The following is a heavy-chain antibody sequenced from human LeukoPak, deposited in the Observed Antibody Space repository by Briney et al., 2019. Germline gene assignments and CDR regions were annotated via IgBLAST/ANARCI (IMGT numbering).Heavy chain of an antibody. V-gene: IGHV3-49*03. CDR2: IRSKAYGGTT. CDR3: TRVYTNVWGSYRYRDY. CDR1: GFTFGDYA. Sequence: PGGSLRLSCTASGFTFGDYAMSWFRQAPGKGLEWVGFIRSKAYGGTTEYAASVKGRFTISRDDSKSIAYLQMNSLKTEDTAVYYCTRVYTNVWGSYRYRDYWGQGTLVTVSS. D-gene: IGHD3-16*02. J-gene: IGHJ4*02.